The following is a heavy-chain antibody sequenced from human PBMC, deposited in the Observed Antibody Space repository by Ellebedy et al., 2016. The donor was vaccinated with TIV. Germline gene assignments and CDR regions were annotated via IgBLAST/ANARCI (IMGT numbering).Heavy chain of an antibody. D-gene: IGHD2-15*01. Sequence: GESLKISXAASGFGFWGYAMSWVRQAPGKGLEWVANIKQDESEKYYADSVKGRFTISRDNSKNSLYLQMNSLRAEDTAVYYCAGYGWPANFDPWGQGILVTVSS. CDR2: IKQDESEK. CDR1: GFGFWGYA. CDR3: AGYGWPANFDP. V-gene: IGHV3-7*01. J-gene: IGHJ5*02.